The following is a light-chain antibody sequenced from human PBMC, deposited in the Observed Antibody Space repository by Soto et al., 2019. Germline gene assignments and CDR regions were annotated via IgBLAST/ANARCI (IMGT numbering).Light chain of an antibody. Sequence: QSALTQPASVSGSPGQSITISCTGTSSDVGGYNYVSWYQQHPGKVPKLMIYDVSNRPSGVSDRFSGSKSGNTASLTISGLQAEDEADYYCSSYPSSSTLGVFGEGTKLTVL. CDR3: SSYPSSSTLGV. V-gene: IGLV2-14*03. J-gene: IGLJ3*02. CDR2: DVS. CDR1: SSDVGGYNY.